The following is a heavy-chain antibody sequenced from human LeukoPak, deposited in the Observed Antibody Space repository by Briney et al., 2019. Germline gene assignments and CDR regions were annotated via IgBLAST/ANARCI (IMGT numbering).Heavy chain of an antibody. J-gene: IGHJ4*02. V-gene: IGHV1-24*01. Sequence: ASVKVSCKGAGYTLTELSMHWVRQAPGQGHERMGGVDPEDGGAIYAQKFQDRVTITEDTSTDTAYREVSSMRSEDTAVYYCATEGEKRGPLGYWGQGPLVTVSS. CDR2: VDPEDGGA. CDR3: ATEGEKRGPLGY. D-gene: IGHD3-16*01. CDR1: GYTLTELS.